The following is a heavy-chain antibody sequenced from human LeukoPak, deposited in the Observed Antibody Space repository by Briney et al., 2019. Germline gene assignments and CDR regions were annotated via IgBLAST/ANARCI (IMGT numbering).Heavy chain of an antibody. V-gene: IGHV1-18*01. CDR2: ISANTGKT. Sequence: ASVTVSCKASGYPFATYGFCWVRQAPGHGLEWMGWISANTGKTDYAQNFQGRVTMTTDTSTSTAYMELRNLRPDDTAVYYCAKVAGDRLDHWGQGTLLTVSS. D-gene: IGHD2-21*01. CDR1: GYPFATYG. J-gene: IGHJ4*02. CDR3: AKVAGDRLDH.